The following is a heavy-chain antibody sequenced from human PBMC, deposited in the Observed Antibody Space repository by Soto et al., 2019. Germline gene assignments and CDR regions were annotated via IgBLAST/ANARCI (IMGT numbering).Heavy chain of an antibody. Sequence: QVQLVQSGAEVKKPRSSVKVSCKASGGTFSSYAISWVRQAPGQGLEWMGGIIPIFGTANYAQKFQGRVTITADESTSTAYMELSSLRSEDTAVYYCAREPGYSSGWGSRWFDPWGQGTLVSVSS. J-gene: IGHJ5*02. CDR3: AREPGYSSGWGSRWFDP. CDR1: GGTFSSYA. D-gene: IGHD6-19*01. CDR2: IIPIFGTA. V-gene: IGHV1-69*01.